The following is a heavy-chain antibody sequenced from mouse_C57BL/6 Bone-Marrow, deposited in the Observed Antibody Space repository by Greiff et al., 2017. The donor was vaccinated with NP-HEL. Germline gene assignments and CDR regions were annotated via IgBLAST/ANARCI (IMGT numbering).Heavy chain of an antibody. V-gene: IGHV1-82*01. CDR1: GYAFSSSW. D-gene: IGHD2-2*01. J-gene: IGHJ3*01. CDR2: IYPGDGDT. Sequence: VQLQQSGPELVKPGASVKISCKASGYAFSSSWMNWVKQRPGKGLEWIGRIYPGDGDTNYNGKFKGKATLTADKSSSTAYMQLSSLTSEDSAVYFCARGRSTMVTREFAYWGQGTLVTVSA. CDR3: ARGRSTMVTREFAY.